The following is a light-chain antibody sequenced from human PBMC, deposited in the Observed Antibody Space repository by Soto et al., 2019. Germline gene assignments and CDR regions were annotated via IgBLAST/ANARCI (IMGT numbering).Light chain of an antibody. Sequence: DIQMTQAPSSLSASVGGRVTITCRASQSITTYLNWYRRKPGKAPKLLIYAASSLQSGVPSRFSGSGSETEFTLSISSLQPEDFATYFCQQIYSAPLTFGGGTKVDIK. J-gene: IGKJ4*01. CDR1: QSITTY. CDR3: QQIYSAPLT. V-gene: IGKV1-39*01. CDR2: AAS.